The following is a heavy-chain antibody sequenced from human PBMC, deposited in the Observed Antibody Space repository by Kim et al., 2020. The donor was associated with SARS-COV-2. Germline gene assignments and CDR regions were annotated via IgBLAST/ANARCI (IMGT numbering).Heavy chain of an antibody. D-gene: IGHD3-10*01. V-gene: IGHV3-23*03. J-gene: IGHJ4*02. CDR3: AKALEGSDSS. Sequence: GGSLRLSCATSGFTFSVYVMSWVRQAPGKGLEWVSVIYSGDGGTYYAGSVKGRFTISRDDSKNTLYLQMNSLRAEDTAVYYCAKALEGSDSSWGQGTLVTVSS. CDR2: IYSGDGGT. CDR1: GFTFSVYV.